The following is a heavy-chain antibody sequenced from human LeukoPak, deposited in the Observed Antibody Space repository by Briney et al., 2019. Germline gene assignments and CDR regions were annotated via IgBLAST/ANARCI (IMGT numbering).Heavy chain of an antibody. Sequence: GGSLRLSCAASGFTFSSYGMHWVRQAPGKGLEWVAVISYDGSNKYYADSVKGRFTISRDNSKNTLYLLMNSLRAEDTAVYYCAKDGRQRKTYFYGSGSANAFDIWGQGTMVTVSS. CDR3: AKDGRQRKTYFYGSGSANAFDI. CDR2: ISYDGSNK. V-gene: IGHV3-30*18. CDR1: GFTFSSYG. D-gene: IGHD3-10*01. J-gene: IGHJ3*02.